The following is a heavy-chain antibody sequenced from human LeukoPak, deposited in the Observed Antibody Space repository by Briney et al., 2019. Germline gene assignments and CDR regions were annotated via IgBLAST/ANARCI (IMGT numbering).Heavy chain of an antibody. J-gene: IGHJ5*02. CDR2: IDWDDDK. CDR1: GFSLSTSGMC. Sequence: SGPTLVNPTQTLTLTCTFSGFSLSTSGMCVSWIRQPPGKALEWLARIDWDDDKYYSTSLKTRLTISKDTSKNQVVLTMTNMDPVDTATYYCARIRTNSRNICSGGSCYWDWFDPWGQGTLVTVSS. D-gene: IGHD2-15*01. CDR3: ARIRTNSRNICSGGSCYWDWFDP. V-gene: IGHV2-70*11.